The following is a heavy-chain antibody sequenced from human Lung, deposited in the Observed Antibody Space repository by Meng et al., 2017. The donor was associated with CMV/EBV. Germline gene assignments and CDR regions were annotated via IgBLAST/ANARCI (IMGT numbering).Heavy chain of an antibody. J-gene: IGHJ4*02. CDR2: LYDSGST. D-gene: IGHD1-1*01. Sequence: QLQEAGPGRVRPSETLSPTCSVPGGSISSSTYYWAWIRQPPGKGLEWIGSLYDSGSTYYHPSLKSRVTISVDTSKTYFSLKLRSVTAADTAVYYCARDLEYWGQGTLVTVSS. CDR3: ARDLEY. V-gene: IGHV4-39*07. CDR1: GGSISSSTYY.